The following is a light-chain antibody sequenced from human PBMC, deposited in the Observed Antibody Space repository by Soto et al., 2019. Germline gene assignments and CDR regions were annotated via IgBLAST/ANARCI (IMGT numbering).Light chain of an antibody. V-gene: IGKV4-1*01. Sequence: DIVMTQSPDSLAVSLGERATINCKSSQSVLYSSNNKNYLAWYQQKAGQPPKLLIYWASTRESGVPDRFSGSGSGTDFTLTISSLEPEDFAVYYCHQRAGWPPTFGGGTRVEIK. J-gene: IGKJ4*01. CDR2: WAS. CDR3: HQRAGWPPT. CDR1: QSVLYSSNNKNY.